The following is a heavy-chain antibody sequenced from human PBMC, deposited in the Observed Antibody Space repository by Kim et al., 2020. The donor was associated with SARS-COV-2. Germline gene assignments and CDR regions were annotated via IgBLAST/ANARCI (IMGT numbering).Heavy chain of an antibody. D-gene: IGHD1-26*01. Sequence: SETLSLTCAVYGGSFSGYYWSWIRQPPGKGREWIGEINHSGSTNYNPSLKSRVTISVDTSKNQFSLKLSSVTAADTAVYYCARARTLVGATGEIWFDPWGQGTLVTVSS. CDR1: GGSFSGYY. J-gene: IGHJ5*02. CDR2: INHSGST. V-gene: IGHV4-34*01. CDR3: ARARTLVGATGEIWFDP.